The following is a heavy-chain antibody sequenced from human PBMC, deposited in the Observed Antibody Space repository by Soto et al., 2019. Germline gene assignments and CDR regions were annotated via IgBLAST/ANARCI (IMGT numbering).Heavy chain of an antibody. Sequence: QVQLVQSGAEVKKPGASVKVSCKASGYTFTSYGISWVRQAPGQGLAWMGWISAYNGNTNYAQKLQGRVTMTTDTSTSTAYMELRSLRSDDTAVYYCARNNRYYYGSGSVHLDYWGQGTLVTVSS. V-gene: IGHV1-18*01. CDR1: GYTFTSYG. D-gene: IGHD3-10*01. CDR3: ARNNRYYYGSGSVHLDY. CDR2: ISAYNGNT. J-gene: IGHJ4*02.